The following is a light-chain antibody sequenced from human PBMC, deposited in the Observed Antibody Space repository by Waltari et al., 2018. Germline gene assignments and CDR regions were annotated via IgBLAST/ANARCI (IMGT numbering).Light chain of an antibody. CDR3: EQYYSDPYS. V-gene: IGKV1-27*01. J-gene: IGKJ2*03. CDR2: SSS. CDR1: QSFSSS. Sequence: DIQMTQSPSSLSASVGDSVTITCRASQSFSSSLALYHQKPGKAPNVLIYSSSSLQSGVPSRFSGSKSGTDFTLTISSLQPEDIASYYCEQYYSDPYSFGQGTKVEIK.